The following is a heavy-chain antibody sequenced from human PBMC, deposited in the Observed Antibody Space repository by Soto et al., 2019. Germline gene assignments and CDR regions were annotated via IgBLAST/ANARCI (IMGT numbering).Heavy chain of an antibody. V-gene: IGHV4-34*01. CDR2: INHSGST. Sequence: NPSETLSLTCAIYGGSFSGYYWSWIRQPPGKGLEWIGEINHSGSTNYNPFLKSRVAMSVDTSKNQFSLKLSSVTAADTAVYYCERCWGDPPRGLNWFDPWGQGTLVTVSS. D-gene: IGHD2-21*02. CDR1: GGSFSGYY. J-gene: IGHJ5*02. CDR3: ERCWGDPPRGLNWFDP.